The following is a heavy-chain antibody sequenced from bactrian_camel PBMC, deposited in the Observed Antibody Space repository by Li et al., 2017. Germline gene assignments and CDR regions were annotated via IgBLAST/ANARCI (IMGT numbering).Heavy chain of an antibody. CDR1: GYTERNHC. V-gene: IGHV3S53*01. CDR3: AADTVNLQLARHYRY. J-gene: IGHJ4*01. D-gene: IGHD7*01. Sequence: HVQLVESGGGSVQAGGSLQLSCVVSGYTERNHCLGWIRQVPGKEREGVATIDHDGRTRYSESVEGRFTISKDNIKNTLYLQMNNLKPEDTAMYYCAADTVNLQLARHYRYWGQGTQVTVS. CDR2: IDHDGRT.